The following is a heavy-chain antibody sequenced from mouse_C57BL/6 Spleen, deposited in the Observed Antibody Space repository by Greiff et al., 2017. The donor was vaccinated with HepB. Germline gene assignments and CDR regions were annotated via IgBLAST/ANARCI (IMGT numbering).Heavy chain of an antibody. D-gene: IGHD1-1*01. CDR1: GFTFSSYA. CDR2: ISDGGRYT. CDR3: ARDEGSSYGYFDY. V-gene: IGHV5-4*01. J-gene: IGHJ2*01. Sequence: EVMLVESGGGLVKPGGSLKLSCAASGFTFSSYAMSWVRQTPEKRLEWVATISDGGRYTYYPDNVKGRFTISRDNAKNNLYLQMSHLKSEDTAMYYCARDEGSSYGYFDYWGQGTTLTVSS.